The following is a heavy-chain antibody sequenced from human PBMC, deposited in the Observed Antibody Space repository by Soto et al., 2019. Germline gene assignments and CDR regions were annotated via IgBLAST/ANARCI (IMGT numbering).Heavy chain of an antibody. CDR2: IYRTGST. V-gene: IGHV4-4*02. CDR3: GTREPGTSVEY. Sequence: PSETLSLTCAVSGGSFTSNVWWTWVRQPPGQGLAWIWDIYRTGSTNYNPSLKGRVTISLDKSENQFSLKVTSLTAADTAVYYCGTREPGTSVEYWGQGTLITVSS. CDR1: GGSFTSNVW. D-gene: IGHD1-7*01. J-gene: IGHJ4*02.